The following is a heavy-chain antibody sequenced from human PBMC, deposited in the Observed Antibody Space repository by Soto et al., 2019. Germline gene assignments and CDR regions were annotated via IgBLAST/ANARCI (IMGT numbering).Heavy chain of an antibody. CDR1: GGSISSGGYS. J-gene: IGHJ4*02. Sequence: SETLSLTCAVSGGSISSGGYSWSWIRQPPGKGLEWIGYIYHSGSTYYNPSLKSRVTISVDRSKNQFSLKLSSVTAADTAVYYCARGHNWGAFDYWGQGTLVTVSS. V-gene: IGHV4-30-2*01. D-gene: IGHD7-27*01. CDR2: IYHSGST. CDR3: ARGHNWGAFDY.